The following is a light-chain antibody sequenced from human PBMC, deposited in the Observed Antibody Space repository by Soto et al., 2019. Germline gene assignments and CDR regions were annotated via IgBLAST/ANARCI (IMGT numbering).Light chain of an antibody. V-gene: IGLV2-14*03. Sequence: QSVLTQPASVSGAPGQSITISCTGTSGDIGGYNYVSWYQQHPGKAPKLMIYDVTNRPSGVSTRFSGSKSGSTASLTISGLQAEDEADYYCSSYAGGSSPPYVFGTGTKVTVL. CDR3: SSYAGGSSPPYV. CDR2: DVT. CDR1: SGDIGGYNY. J-gene: IGLJ1*01.